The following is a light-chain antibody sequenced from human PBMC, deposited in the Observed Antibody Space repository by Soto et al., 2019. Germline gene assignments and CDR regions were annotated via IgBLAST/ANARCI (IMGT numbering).Light chain of an antibody. J-gene: IGLJ7*01. V-gene: IGLV2-14*01. CDR1: SSDVGGYNY. CDR3: SSYTSSSTLEDV. Sequence: QSALTQPASVSGSPGQSITISCTGTSSDVGGYNYVSWYQQHPGKAPKLMIYEVSNRPSGVSNRFSGSKSGNTASLTISGLQAEDDADYYCSSYTSSSTLEDVFGTGTQLTVL. CDR2: EVS.